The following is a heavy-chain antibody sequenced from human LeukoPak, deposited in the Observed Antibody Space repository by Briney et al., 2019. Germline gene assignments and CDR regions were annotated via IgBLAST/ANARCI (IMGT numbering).Heavy chain of an antibody. CDR2: IKSKTDGGTT. CDR1: GFTFSNAW. J-gene: IGHJ4*02. CDR3: TTHRRYDYVWGSS. Sequence: GGSLRLSCAASGFTFSNAWMSWVRQAPGKGLEWVGRIKSKTDGGTTDYAAPVKGRFTISRDDSKNTLYLQMNSLKTEDTAVYYCTTHRRYDYVWGSSWGQGTLVTVSS. D-gene: IGHD3-16*01. V-gene: IGHV3-15*01.